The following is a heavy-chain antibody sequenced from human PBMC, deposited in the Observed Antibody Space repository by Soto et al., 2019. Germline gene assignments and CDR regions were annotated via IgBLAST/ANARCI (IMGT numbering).Heavy chain of an antibody. D-gene: IGHD6-19*01. V-gene: IGHV3-7*03. CDR3: ASLKVSSAWDV. Sequence: GGTLRLSCAVSGFNFNNYRMSWVRQAPGKGLEWVATIKEDGSERYYVPSVRGRFTISRDNAKNSLSLQMNSLRADDTAVYYCASLKVSSAWDVWGKGSLV. CDR1: GFNFNNYR. J-gene: IGHJ4*02. CDR2: IKEDGSER.